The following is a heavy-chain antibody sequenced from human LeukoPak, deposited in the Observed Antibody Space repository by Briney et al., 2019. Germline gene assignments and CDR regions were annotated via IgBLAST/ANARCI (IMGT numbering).Heavy chain of an antibody. D-gene: IGHD2-2*01. Sequence: GGSLRLSWAASGFTFSSYAMSWVRKAPGKGLEWVSAISGSGGSTYYADSVKGRFTISRDNSKNTLYLQMNSLRAEDTAVYYCAKDRRGSTYVWGQGTTVTVSS. V-gene: IGHV3-23*01. CDR3: AKDRRGSTYV. J-gene: IGHJ6*02. CDR1: GFTFSSYA. CDR2: ISGSGGST.